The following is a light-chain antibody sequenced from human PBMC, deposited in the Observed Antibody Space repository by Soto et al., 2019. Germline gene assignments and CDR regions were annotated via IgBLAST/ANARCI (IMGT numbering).Light chain of an antibody. CDR1: QRIDTW. Sequence: DIQMTQSPSTLSASVGDRVTITCRSSQRIDTWLAWYQQKPGTAPKLLIYKATNLQSGVPSRFSGSGSGTEFTLAISSLEPDDFATYYCQEYETFSPWTFGPGTQVEIK. J-gene: IGKJ1*01. CDR2: KAT. V-gene: IGKV1-5*03. CDR3: QEYETFSPWT.